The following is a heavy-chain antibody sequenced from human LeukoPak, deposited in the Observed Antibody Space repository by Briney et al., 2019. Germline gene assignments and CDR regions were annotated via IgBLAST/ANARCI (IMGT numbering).Heavy chain of an antibody. CDR2: ISYDGSNK. CDR3: ARPFGGTFPSLERDAFHV. CDR1: GFTFSIYT. D-gene: IGHD3-3*01. Sequence: GGSLRLSCAASGFTFSIYTMHWVRQAPGKGLEWVAVISYDGSNKFYADSVKGRFTISRDNSKNTLYLQMNSLRPEDTAVYYCARPFGGTFPSLERDAFHVWGQGTMVTVSS. J-gene: IGHJ3*01. V-gene: IGHV3-30*04.